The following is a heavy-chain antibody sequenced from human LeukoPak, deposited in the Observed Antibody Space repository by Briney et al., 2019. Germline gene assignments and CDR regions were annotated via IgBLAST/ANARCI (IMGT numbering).Heavy chain of an antibody. D-gene: IGHD6-6*01. CDR2: IKKDGREK. J-gene: IGHJ6*03. CDR3: ARVAARRDYYYMDV. Sequence: GGSLRLSCAASGFTFSSYWMSWVRQAPGKGLEWGAKIKKDGREKYSVDSVKGRFPISRDNAKNSLYLQMNSLRAEDTAVYYCARVAARRDYYYMDVWGKGTTVTVSS. V-gene: IGHV3-7*01. CDR1: GFTFSSYW.